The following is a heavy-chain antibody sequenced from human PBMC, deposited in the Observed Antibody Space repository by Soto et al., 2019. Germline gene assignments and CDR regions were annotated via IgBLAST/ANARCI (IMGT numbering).Heavy chain of an antibody. CDR2: IIPIFGTA. D-gene: IGHD4-17*01. CDR1: GGTFSSYA. CDR3: ARTDYGGNSVGWFDR. J-gene: IGHJ5*02. V-gene: IGHV1-69*13. Sequence: ASVKVSCKASGGTFSSYAISWVRQAPGQGLEWMGGIIPIFGTANYAQKFQGRVTITADESTSTAYMELSSLRSEDTAVYYCARTDYGGNSVGWFDRWGQGNLVTVSS.